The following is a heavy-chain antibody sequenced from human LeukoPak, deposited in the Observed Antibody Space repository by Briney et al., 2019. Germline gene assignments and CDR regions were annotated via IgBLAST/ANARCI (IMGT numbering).Heavy chain of an antibody. V-gene: IGHV1-46*01. CDR3: ARDSGNNWFDP. Sequence: ASVKVSCKASGYTFTSYYMHWVRQAPGQGLEWMGIINPSGGSTSYAQKFQGRVTMTRDMSTSTVYMELSSLRSEDTAAYYCARDSGNNWFDPWGQGTLVTVSS. CDR2: INPSGGST. J-gene: IGHJ5*02. CDR1: GYTFTSYY.